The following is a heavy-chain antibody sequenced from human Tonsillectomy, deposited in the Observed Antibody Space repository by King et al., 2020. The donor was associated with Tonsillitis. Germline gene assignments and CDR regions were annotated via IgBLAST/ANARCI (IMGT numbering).Heavy chain of an antibody. V-gene: IGHV3-30*04. CDR1: GFAFSNYA. D-gene: IGHD6-19*01. J-gene: IGHJ4*02. Sequence: VQLVESGGGVVQPGRSLRLSCAASGFAFSNYAIHWVRQPPGKGLEWVAVISYDGSNKYYADSVKGRFTISRDNSKNTLYLQRSSLGAEDKAVHYCARDVSGWRQFDSWGQGTLVTVSS. CDR2: ISYDGSNK. CDR3: ARDVSGWRQFDS.